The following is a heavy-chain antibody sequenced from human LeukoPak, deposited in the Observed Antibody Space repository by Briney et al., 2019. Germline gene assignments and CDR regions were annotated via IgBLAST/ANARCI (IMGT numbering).Heavy chain of an antibody. V-gene: IGHV5-51*01. J-gene: IGHJ5*02. CDR3: ARGLSIPGGFDP. CDR1: GYSFTSYW. CDR2: IYPGNSDT. Sequence: GESLKISCEGSGYSFTSYWIGWVRQLPGKGLEWMGIIYPGNSDTKYSPSFQGQVTISVDSSISTAYLQWSSLKASDTAMYYCARGLSIPGGFDPWGQGTLVTVSS. D-gene: IGHD3-10*01.